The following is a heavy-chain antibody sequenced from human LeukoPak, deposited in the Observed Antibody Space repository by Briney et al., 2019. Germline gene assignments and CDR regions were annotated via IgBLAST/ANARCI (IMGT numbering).Heavy chain of an antibody. CDR2: LSGSGGYT. J-gene: IGHJ4*02. CDR1: GFTFSSYA. CDR3: AKEGPHYYDSSGYSDY. V-gene: IGHV3-23*01. D-gene: IGHD3-22*01. Sequence: GGPLRLSCAASGFTFSSYAMSWVRQAPGKGLEWVSGLSGSGGYTYYADSVKGRFTISRDNSKNTLYLQMNSLRAEDTAVYYCAKEGPHYYDSSGYSDYWGQGTLVTVSS.